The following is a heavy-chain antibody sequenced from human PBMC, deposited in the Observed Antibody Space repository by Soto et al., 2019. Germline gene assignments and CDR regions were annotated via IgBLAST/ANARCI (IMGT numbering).Heavy chain of an antibody. CDR3: GGSCKYGSGTFKALDV. V-gene: IGHV1-69*01. J-gene: IGHJ3*01. CDR1: GGTSSDYA. D-gene: IGHD1-7*01. CDR2: VIPIFGTA. Sequence: QVLLVQSGTEVKKPGSSVKVSCQASGGTSSDYALTWVRQAPGQGLEWMGGVIPIFGTANYAQRFQGRVSITEAASSSTAYMGLRSLKAEDTGVFYWGGSCKYGSGTFKALDVWGHGTMV.